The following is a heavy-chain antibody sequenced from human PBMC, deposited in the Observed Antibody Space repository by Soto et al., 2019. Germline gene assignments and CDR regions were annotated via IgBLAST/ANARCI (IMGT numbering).Heavy chain of an antibody. D-gene: IGHD3-3*01. CDR2: IYSSGSS. J-gene: IGHJ5*02. CDR1: GGSISSSSYY. V-gene: IGHV4-39*01. CDR3: ARPYYDFWSGYSPNRDQNWFDP. Sequence: QLQLHESGPGLVKPSETLSLTCTVSGGSISSSSYYWGWIRQPPGQGREWVGRIYSSGSSYYNPSLKRRVTISVETSKNQFSLTLSSVTAADTAVYYCARPYYDFWSGYSPNRDQNWFDPWGQGTLVTVSS.